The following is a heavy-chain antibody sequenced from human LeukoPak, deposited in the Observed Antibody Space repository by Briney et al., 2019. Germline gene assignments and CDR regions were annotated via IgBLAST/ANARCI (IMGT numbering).Heavy chain of an antibody. CDR3: ARVNFGVVQNYYYYGMDV. Sequence: SVTVSCTASGGTFSSYAISWVRQAPGQGLEWMGGIIPIFGTANYAQKFQGRVTITADESTSTAYMELSSLRSEDTAVYYCARVNFGVVQNYYYYGMDVWGQGTTVTVSS. J-gene: IGHJ6*02. D-gene: IGHD3-3*01. CDR2: IIPIFGTA. CDR1: GGTFSSYA. V-gene: IGHV1-69*13.